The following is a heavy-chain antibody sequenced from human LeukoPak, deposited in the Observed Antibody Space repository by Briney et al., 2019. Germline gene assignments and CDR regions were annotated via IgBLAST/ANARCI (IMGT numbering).Heavy chain of an antibody. CDR1: GFTFSSYS. J-gene: IGHJ4*02. CDR3: ARGTMFPYYFDY. D-gene: IGHD3-10*02. Sequence: GGSLRLSCAASGFTFSSYSMKWVRQAPGKGLEWVSFISTSSSYIYYADSVKGRFTISRDNAKKSLYLQMNSLRAEDTAAYYCARGTMFPYYFDYWGQGTLVTVSS. CDR2: ISTSSSYI. V-gene: IGHV3-21*01.